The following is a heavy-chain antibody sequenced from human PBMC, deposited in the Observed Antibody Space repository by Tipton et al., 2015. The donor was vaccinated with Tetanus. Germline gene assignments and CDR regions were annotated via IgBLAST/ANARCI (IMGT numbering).Heavy chain of an antibody. V-gene: IGHV4-34*01. Sequence: TLSLTCAVYGGSFSGYYWSWIRQPPGKGLEWIGEINHSGSTNYNPSLKSRVTISVDTSKNQFSLKLSSVTAADTAVYYCARGRSHRGSSRLIIYYYYMDVWGKGTTVTVSS. D-gene: IGHD1-26*01. CDR3: ARGRSHRGSSRLIIYYYYMDV. CDR2: INHSGST. J-gene: IGHJ6*03. CDR1: GGSFSGYY.